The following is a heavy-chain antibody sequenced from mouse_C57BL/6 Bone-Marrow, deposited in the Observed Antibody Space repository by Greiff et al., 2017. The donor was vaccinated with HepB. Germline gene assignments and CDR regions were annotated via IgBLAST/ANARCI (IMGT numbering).Heavy chain of an antibody. Sequence: QVQLKQSGAELVKPGASVKLSCKASGYTFTSYWMHWVKQRPGQGLEWIGMIHPNSGSTNYNEKFKSKATLTVDKSSSTAYMQLSSLTSEDSAVYYCARGGLRLGYAMDYWGQGTSVTVSS. CDR2: IHPNSGST. J-gene: IGHJ4*01. CDR1: GYTFTSYW. V-gene: IGHV1-64*01. CDR3: ARGGLRLGYAMDY. D-gene: IGHD2-4*01.